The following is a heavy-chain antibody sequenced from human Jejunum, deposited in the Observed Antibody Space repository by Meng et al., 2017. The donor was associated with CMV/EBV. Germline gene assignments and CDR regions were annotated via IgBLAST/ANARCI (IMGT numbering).Heavy chain of an antibody. Sequence: FSNYWMSWVRQAPGKGLEWVANIKQDGDEEYYVDSVKGRFTISRDNAKNSLYLQMNSLRAEDTAVYYCARDRYSYGRYYYYYAMGVWGQGTTVTVSS. V-gene: IGHV3-7*01. CDR3: ARDRYSYGRYYYYYAMGV. D-gene: IGHD5-18*01. CDR2: IKQDGDEE. J-gene: IGHJ6*02. CDR1: FSNYW.